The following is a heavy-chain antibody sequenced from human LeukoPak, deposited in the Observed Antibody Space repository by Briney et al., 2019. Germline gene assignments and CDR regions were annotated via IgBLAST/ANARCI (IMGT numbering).Heavy chain of an antibody. CDR3: ARDLGQYYDTSDNWFDP. V-gene: IGHV3-74*01. D-gene: IGHD3-22*01. CDR2: INSDGINT. Sequence: GGSLRLSCAASGFTFSTYGMHWVRQAPGKGLVWVSRINSDGINTSYADSVKGRFTISRDNAKNTLNLQMNSLRAEDTAVYYCARDLGQYYDTSDNWFDPWGQGTLVTVSS. CDR1: GFTFSTYG. J-gene: IGHJ5*02.